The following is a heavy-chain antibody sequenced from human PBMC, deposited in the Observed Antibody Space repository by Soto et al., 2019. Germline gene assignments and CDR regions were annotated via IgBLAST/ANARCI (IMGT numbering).Heavy chain of an antibody. Sequence: EVQLVDSGGALVQPGASLRLSCAASGFTFSDYFMTWVRQAPGKGLEWVATIKQDGNERYYVDSVQGRFTISRDNAKNSLYLHMNALRAEDTAVYYCAIGHWLGCWGQGTLVTVSS. D-gene: IGHD6-19*01. CDR3: AIGHWLGC. V-gene: IGHV3-7*01. CDR1: GFTFSDYF. CDR2: IKQDGNER. J-gene: IGHJ4*02.